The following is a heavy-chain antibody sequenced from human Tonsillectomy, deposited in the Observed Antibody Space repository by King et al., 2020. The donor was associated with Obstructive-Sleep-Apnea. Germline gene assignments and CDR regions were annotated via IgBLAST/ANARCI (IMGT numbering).Heavy chain of an antibody. D-gene: IGHD1-26*01. CDR1: GFTFSSYS. CDR3: ARGYYVSGSLYYFDY. V-gene: IGHV3-21*01. CDR2: ISSSSSYI. J-gene: IGHJ4*02. Sequence: VQLVESGGGLVKPGGSLRLSCAASGFTFSSYSMNWVRQAPGKGLEWVSSISSSSSYIYYADSVKGRFTISRDNAKNSLYLQMNSLRAEDTAVYYCARGYYVSGSLYYFDYWGQGTLVTVSS.